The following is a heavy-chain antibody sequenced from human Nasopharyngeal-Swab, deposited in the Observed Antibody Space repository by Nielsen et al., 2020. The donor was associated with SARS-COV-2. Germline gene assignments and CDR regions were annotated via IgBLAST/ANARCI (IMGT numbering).Heavy chain of an antibody. Sequence: GESLKISCAASGFTFSSYGMHWVRQAPGKGLEWVAVISYDGSNKYYADSVKGRFTISRDNSKNTLYLQMNSLRAEDTAVYYCARLRDGYNWTPIDYWGQGTLVTVSS. CDR2: ISYDGSNK. V-gene: IGHV3-30*03. D-gene: IGHD5-24*01. J-gene: IGHJ4*02. CDR3: ARLRDGYNWTPIDY. CDR1: GFTFSSYG.